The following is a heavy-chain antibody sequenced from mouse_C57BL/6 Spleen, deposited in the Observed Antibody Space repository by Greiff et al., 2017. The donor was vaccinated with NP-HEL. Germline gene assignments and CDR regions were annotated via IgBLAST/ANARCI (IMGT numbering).Heavy chain of an antibody. D-gene: IGHD1-1*01. J-gene: IGHJ1*03. Sequence: EVQLQESGAVLAKPGASVKVSCKASGYTFTSYWMHWVKQRPGQGLEWIGAIYPGDSDTNYNQKFKGKATLTAVTSASTAYMELSSLTNEDSAVYYCTRGDSAGVADDWGKGTTVTVSS. CDR1: GYTFTSYW. CDR2: IYPGDSDT. V-gene: IGHV1-5*01. CDR3: TRGDSAGVADD.